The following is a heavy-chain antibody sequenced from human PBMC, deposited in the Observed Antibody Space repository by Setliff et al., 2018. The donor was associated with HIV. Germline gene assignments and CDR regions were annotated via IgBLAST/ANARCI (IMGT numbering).Heavy chain of an antibody. CDR2: IDPSDSYT. D-gene: IGHD3-10*01. CDR1: GYSFTSYW. Sequence: GESLTISCKGSGYSFTSYWINWVRQMPGKGLEWVGRIDPSDSYTNYNPSFQGQVTISADKSISTAYLQWSSLKASDTAMYYCARRRLAYDSWSYRGNWFFDLWGRGTLVTVSS. J-gene: IGHJ2*01. CDR3: ARRRLAYDSWSYRGNWFFDL. V-gene: IGHV5-10-1*04.